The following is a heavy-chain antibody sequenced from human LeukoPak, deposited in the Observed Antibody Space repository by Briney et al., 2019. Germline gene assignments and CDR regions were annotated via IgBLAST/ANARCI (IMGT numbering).Heavy chain of an antibody. J-gene: IGHJ4*02. V-gene: IGHV3-66*01. CDR2: IYSDGST. D-gene: IGHD4-17*01. CDR1: GFTVSSNY. Sequence: GGSLRLSCAASGFTVSSNYMSWVRQAPGKGLEWVSVIYSDGSTYYADSVKGRFTISRDNSKNTLYLQMNSLRAEDTAVYYCARGHNDYGDYIDYWGQGTLVTVSS. CDR3: ARGHNDYGDYIDY.